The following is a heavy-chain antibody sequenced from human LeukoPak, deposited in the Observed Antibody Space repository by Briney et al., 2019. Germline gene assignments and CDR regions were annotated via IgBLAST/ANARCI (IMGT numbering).Heavy chain of an antibody. Sequence: ASVKVSCKASAYTFTGYYMHWVRQAPGQGLEWMGWINPNSGGTNYAQKFQDRVTMTRDTSISTVYMELSRLRSDDTAVYYCAREDCGGDCYHYWGQGTLVTVSS. CDR2: INPNSGGT. V-gene: IGHV1-2*02. CDR3: AREDCGGDCYHY. CDR1: AYTFTGYY. J-gene: IGHJ4*02. D-gene: IGHD2-21*02.